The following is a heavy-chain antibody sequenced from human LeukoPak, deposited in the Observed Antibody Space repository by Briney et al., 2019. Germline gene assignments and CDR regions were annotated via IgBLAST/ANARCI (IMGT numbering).Heavy chain of an antibody. CDR1: GYTFTSYG. J-gene: IGHJ1*01. V-gene: IGHV1-18*01. D-gene: IGHD1-26*01. CDR2: ISVYNGNT. Sequence: GASVKVSRKSSGYTFTSYGISWVRQPPGQGLAWMGWISVYNGNTNYAQKLQGRVTMTTDTSTSTAYMERRSLRSDDTAVYYRARGKTSGRYFGPHAEYFQHWGQGTLVTVSS. CDR3: ARGKTSGRYFGPHAEYFQH.